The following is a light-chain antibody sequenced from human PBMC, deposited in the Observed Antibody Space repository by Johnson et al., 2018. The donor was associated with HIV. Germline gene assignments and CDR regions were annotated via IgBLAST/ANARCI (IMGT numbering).Light chain of an antibody. CDR1: SSKIGNKY. V-gene: IGLV1-51*01. Sequence: QSVLTQPPSVSAAPGQKVTISCSGSSSKIGNKYVSWYQQLPGTAPKVLIYDNNKRPSGIPDRFSGSKSGTSATLGITGLQTGDEADYYCGTWDSSLSALFGTGTKVTVL. J-gene: IGLJ1*01. CDR3: GTWDSSLSAL. CDR2: DNN.